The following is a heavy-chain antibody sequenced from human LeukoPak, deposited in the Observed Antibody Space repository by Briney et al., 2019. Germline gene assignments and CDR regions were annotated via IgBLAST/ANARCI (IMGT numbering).Heavy chain of an antibody. V-gene: IGHV3-30*04. CDR3: ARPHGWRLLQNYFDY. CDR2: ISYDGSNK. CDR1: GFTFSSYA. Sequence: GGSLRLSCAASGFTFSSYAMHWVRQAPGKGLEWVAVISYDGSNKYYADSVKGRFTISGDNSKNTLYLQMNSLRAEDTAVYYCARPHGWRLLQNYFDYWGQGTLVTVSS. D-gene: IGHD3-22*01. J-gene: IGHJ4*02.